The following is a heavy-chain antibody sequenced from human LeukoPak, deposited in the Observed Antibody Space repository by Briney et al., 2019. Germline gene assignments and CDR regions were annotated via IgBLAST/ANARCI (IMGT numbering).Heavy chain of an antibody. D-gene: IGHD3-10*01. V-gene: IGHV3-23*01. J-gene: IGHJ4*02. CDR2: VSDSGGST. CDR3: AKRGVVIRAVIIVGFHKEAYYFDY. Sequence: GGSLRLSCAVSGITLSNYGMSWVRQAPGKGLEWVAGVSDSGGSTNYADSVKGRFTISRDNAKNTLYLQMNSLRAEDTAVYFRAKRGVVIRAVIIVGFHKEAYYFDYWGQGALVTVSS. CDR1: GITLSNYG.